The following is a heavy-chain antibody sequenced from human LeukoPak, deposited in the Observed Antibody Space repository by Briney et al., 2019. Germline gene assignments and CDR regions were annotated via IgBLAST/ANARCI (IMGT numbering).Heavy chain of an antibody. Sequence: ASVKVSCKASGYTFTSYGISWVRQAPGQGLEWMGWISAYNGNTNYAQKLQGRVTMTTDTSTSTAYMELRSLRSDDTAVYYCAREAFGYYDILTGYMDVWGKGTTVTISS. J-gene: IGHJ6*03. D-gene: IGHD3-9*01. V-gene: IGHV1-18*01. CDR3: AREAFGYYDILTGYMDV. CDR2: ISAYNGNT. CDR1: GYTFTSYG.